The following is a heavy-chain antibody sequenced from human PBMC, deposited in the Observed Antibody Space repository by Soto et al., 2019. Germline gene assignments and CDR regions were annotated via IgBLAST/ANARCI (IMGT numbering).Heavy chain of an antibody. V-gene: IGHV1-2*04. CDR2: INPNSGGT. Sequence: ASVKVSCKASAYTFTGYYMHWVRQAPGQGLEWMGWINPNSGGTNYAQKFQGWVTMTRDTSISTAYMELSRLRSDDTAVYYCARADPVGATSGFDYWGQGTLVTVSS. CDR1: AYTFTGYY. D-gene: IGHD1-26*01. J-gene: IGHJ4*02. CDR3: ARADPVGATSGFDY.